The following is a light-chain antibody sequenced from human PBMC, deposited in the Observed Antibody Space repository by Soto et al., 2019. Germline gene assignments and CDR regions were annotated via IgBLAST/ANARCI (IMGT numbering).Light chain of an antibody. CDR3: QTWGTGIVV. CDR1: SGHSSYA. V-gene: IGLV4-69*01. J-gene: IGLJ2*01. CDR2: FNSDGSH. Sequence: QPVLTQSPSASASLGASVKLTCTRSSGHSSYAIAWHQQQPEKGPRYLMKFNSDGSHSKGDGIPDRFSGSSSGAERYLTISSLQSEDEADYYCQTWGTGIVVFGGGTKLTVL.